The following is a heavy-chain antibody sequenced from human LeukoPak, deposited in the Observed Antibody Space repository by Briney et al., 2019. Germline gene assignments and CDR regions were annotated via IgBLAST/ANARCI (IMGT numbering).Heavy chain of an antibody. J-gene: IGHJ4*02. CDR1: GDSISTTNYC. D-gene: IGHD3-10*01. CDR2: IYYSGGT. CDR3: ARDGGRLYGSGDY. V-gene: IGHV4-39*07. Sequence: SETLSLTCTVSGDSISTTNYCWGWIRQPPGKGLEWIGSIYYSGGTYYNPSLKSRVTISVDTSSNQFSLELTSVTAADTAMYYCARDGGRLYGSGDYWGQGTLVTVSS.